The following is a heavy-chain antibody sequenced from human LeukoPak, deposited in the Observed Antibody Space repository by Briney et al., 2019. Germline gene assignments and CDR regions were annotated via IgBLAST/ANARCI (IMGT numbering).Heavy chain of an antibody. CDR1: GFTFSSYW. J-gene: IGHJ5*02. CDR2: IRQDGGTM. V-gene: IGHV3-7*01. D-gene: IGHD6-13*01. CDR3: AKDLGAAAENWFDP. Sequence: GGSLRLSCAASGFTFSSYWMSWVRQAPGKGLEWVANIRQDGGTMSYVDSVKGRFTISRDNAKNTLYLQMNSLRAEDTAVYYCAKDLGAAAENWFDPWGQGTLVTVSS.